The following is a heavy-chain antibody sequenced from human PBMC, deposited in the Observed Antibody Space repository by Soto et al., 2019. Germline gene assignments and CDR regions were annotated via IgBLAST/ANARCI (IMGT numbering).Heavy chain of an antibody. CDR2: LSYAGDT. Sequence: GGSLRLSCAASGFTLSTYDMHWVRQATGKGLEWVAALSYAGDTYYPGSVKGRFTVSREGAKNSLYLQMNSLTAGDTAVYYCARGPRPTARYYWMDVWGKGTMVTVSS. J-gene: IGHJ6*04. V-gene: IGHV3-13*01. CDR3: ARGPRPTARYYWMDV. CDR1: GFTLSTYD.